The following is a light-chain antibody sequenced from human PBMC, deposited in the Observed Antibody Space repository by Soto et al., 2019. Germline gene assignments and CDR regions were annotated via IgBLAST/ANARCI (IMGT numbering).Light chain of an antibody. CDR1: QSISVTY. Sequence: EIVLSPAPGPLSLSPVEISTLSCIAIQSISVTYLAWYQQKPGQAPRLLIYTTSIRATGIPDRFSGSGSGTDFTLTISRREPEDFAGYYCHHYCISTPWTFGQGGKVDIK. CDR3: HHYCISTPWT. V-gene: IGKV3-20*01. CDR2: TTS. J-gene: IGKJ1*01.